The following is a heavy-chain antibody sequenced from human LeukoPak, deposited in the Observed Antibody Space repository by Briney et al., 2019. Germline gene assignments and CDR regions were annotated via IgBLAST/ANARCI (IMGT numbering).Heavy chain of an antibody. Sequence: GGSLRLSCAASGFTFSSYGMHWVRQAPGKGLEWVSAFSGSGAGTYSADSVKGRFTVSRDSSKNTLYLQMNNLRAEDTAVYYCATQYGSSWRDYFDYWGQGTLVTVSS. V-gene: IGHV3-23*01. CDR3: ATQYGSSWRDYFDY. D-gene: IGHD6-13*01. J-gene: IGHJ4*02. CDR2: FSGSGAGT. CDR1: GFTFSSYG.